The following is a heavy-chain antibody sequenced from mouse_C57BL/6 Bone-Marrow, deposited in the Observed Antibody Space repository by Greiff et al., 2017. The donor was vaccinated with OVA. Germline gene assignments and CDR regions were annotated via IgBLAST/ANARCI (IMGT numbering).Heavy chain of an antibody. Sequence: EVHLVESGGGLVQPKGSLKLSCAASGFSFNTYAMNWVRQAPGKGLEWVARIRSKSNNYATYYADSVKDRFTISRDDSESMLYLQMNNLKTEDTAMYYCVRQDFSFDYWGQGTTLTVSS. CDR2: IRSKSNNYAT. CDR1: GFSFNTYA. V-gene: IGHV10-1*01. J-gene: IGHJ2*01. CDR3: VRQDFSFDY.